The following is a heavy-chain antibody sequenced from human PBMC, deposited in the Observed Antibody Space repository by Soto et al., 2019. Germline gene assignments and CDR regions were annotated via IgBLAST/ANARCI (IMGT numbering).Heavy chain of an antibody. D-gene: IGHD3-10*01. CDR2: ISYDGSNK. V-gene: IGHV3-30*18. J-gene: IGHJ4*02. Sequence: QVQLVESGGGVVQPGRSLRLSCAASGFTFSSYGMHWVRQAPGKGLEWVAVISYDGSNKYYADSVKGRFTISRDNSKNTLYLQMNSLRAEDTAVYYCAKIPMRGSVSYSDYWGQGTLVTVSS. CDR1: GFTFSSYG. CDR3: AKIPMRGSVSYSDY.